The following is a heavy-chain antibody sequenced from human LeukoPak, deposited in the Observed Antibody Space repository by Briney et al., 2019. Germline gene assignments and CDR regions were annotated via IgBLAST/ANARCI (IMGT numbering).Heavy chain of an antibody. CDR1: GGSVSSYY. CDR2: IYNSGIT. Sequence: SETLSLTCTASGGSVSSYYWSWIRQPPGKGLEWIGYIYNSGITNYNPSLKSRVTISVDTSKNQLSLKLSSVTAADTAVYYCARAFGSGSYGPFDYWGQGTLVTVSS. V-gene: IGHV4-59*02. CDR3: ARAFGSGSYGPFDY. D-gene: IGHD3-10*01. J-gene: IGHJ4*02.